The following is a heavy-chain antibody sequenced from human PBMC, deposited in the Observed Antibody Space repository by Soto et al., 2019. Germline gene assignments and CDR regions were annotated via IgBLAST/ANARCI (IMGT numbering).Heavy chain of an antibody. CDR2: IYYSGST. CDR3: ARSPRSATILVDY. Sequence: PSETLSLTCTVSGGSVSIGSYSWSWNRQPPGKGLEWIGYIYYSGSTNYNPSLKSRVTISVDTSKNQFSLKLSSVTAADTAAYYCARSPRSATILVDYWGQGTLVTVSS. CDR1: GGSVSIGSYS. D-gene: IGHD5-12*01. J-gene: IGHJ4*02. V-gene: IGHV4-61*01.